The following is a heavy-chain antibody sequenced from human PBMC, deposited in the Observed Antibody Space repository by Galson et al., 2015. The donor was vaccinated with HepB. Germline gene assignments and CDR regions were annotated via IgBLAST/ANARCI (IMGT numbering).Heavy chain of an antibody. CDR1: GYTFTSYA. CDR2: INTNTGNP. CDR3: AGVPAAAGKSLVGGHYYYYYGMDV. J-gene: IGHJ6*02. V-gene: IGHV7-4-1*02. Sequence: SVKVSCKASGYTFTSYAMNWVRQAPGQGLEWMGWINTNTGNPTYAQGFTGRFVFSLDTSVSTAYLQISSLKAEDTAVYYCAGVPAAAGKSLVGGHYYYYYGMDVWGQGTTVTVSS. D-gene: IGHD6-13*01.